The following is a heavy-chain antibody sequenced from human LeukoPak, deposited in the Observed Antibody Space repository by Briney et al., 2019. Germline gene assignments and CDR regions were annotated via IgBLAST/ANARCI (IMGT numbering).Heavy chain of an antibody. V-gene: IGHV3-23*01. D-gene: IGHD3-10*01. Sequence: GGSLRLSCAASGFTFSSYSINWVRQAPGKGLEWVSAISGSGGSTYYADSVKGRFTISRDNSKNTLYLQMNSLRAEDTAVYYCAKEDEYYYGSGMFDYWGQGTLVTVSS. CDR1: GFTFSSYS. CDR2: ISGSGGST. CDR3: AKEDEYYYGSGMFDY. J-gene: IGHJ4*02.